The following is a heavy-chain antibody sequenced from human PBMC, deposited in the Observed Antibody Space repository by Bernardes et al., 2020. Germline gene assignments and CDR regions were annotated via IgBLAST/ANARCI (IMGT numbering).Heavy chain of an antibody. V-gene: IGHV4-59*01. CDR2: IYYSGST. CDR1: GDSISSDY. CDR3: ARGEGDYGDYYFDH. D-gene: IGHD4-17*01. J-gene: IGHJ4*02. Sequence: SETLTLTCTVSGDSISSDYWSWIRQPPGKGLEWIGYIYYSGSTHYNPSFKNRVTMSVDTSKNQFSLKLSSVTAADSAVYYCARGEGDYGDYYFDHWGLGTLVTVSS.